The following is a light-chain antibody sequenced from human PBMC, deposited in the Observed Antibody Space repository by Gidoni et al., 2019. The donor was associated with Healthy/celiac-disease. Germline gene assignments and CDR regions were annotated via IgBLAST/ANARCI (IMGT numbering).Light chain of an antibody. Sequence: IQMTPSPSSLSASVGDRVTITCRASQSISSYLNWYQQKPGKAPKLLIYAASSLQSGVPSRFSGSGSGTDFTLTISSLQPEDFATYYCQQSYSTPRTFXXXTKVEIK. CDR2: AAS. V-gene: IGKV1-39*01. CDR3: QQSYSTPRT. J-gene: IGKJ1*01. CDR1: QSISSY.